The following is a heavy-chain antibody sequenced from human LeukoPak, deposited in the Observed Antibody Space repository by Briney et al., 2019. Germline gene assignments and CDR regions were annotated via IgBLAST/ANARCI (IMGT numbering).Heavy chain of an antibody. V-gene: IGHV1-2*02. D-gene: IGHD2-15*01. Sequence: ASVKVSRKASGYTFTGYYMHWVRQAPGQGLEWMGWINPNSGGTNYAQKFQGRVTMTRDTSISTAYMELSRLRSDDTAVYYCGREESLEIGVVVSVGPWFDPWGQGTLVTVSS. CDR2: INPNSGGT. J-gene: IGHJ5*02. CDR1: GYTFTGYY. CDR3: GREESLEIGVVVSVGPWFDP.